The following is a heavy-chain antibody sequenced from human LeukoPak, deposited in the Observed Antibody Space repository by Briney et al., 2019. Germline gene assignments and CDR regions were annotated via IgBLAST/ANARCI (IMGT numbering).Heavy chain of an antibody. J-gene: IGHJ4*02. CDR2: ISLTGET. CDR3: SGESGAFCPFGY. Sequence: SETLSLTCGVSGGSISSTNWWSWVRQPPGQGLEWIGEISLTGETNYNPSLNGRVTMSLDESRNQLSLGLTSVTAADTAIHYCSGESGAFCPFGYWGQGTLVIVPP. V-gene: IGHV4-4*02. D-gene: IGHD1-26*01. CDR1: GGSISSTNW.